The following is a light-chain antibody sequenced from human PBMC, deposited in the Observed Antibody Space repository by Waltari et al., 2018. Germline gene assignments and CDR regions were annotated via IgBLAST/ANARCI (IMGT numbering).Light chain of an antibody. CDR2: SNS. Sequence: QSVLTQPPSASGTPGQTVTIPCSGITSNIGSNSVRWYQQLPGTAPRLPMYSNSQRPSGVPDRFSGSKSGTSASLAISGLQSEDEADYYCSAWDDSLNANLFGSGTKVTVL. J-gene: IGLJ6*01. CDR3: SAWDDSLNANL. V-gene: IGLV1-44*01. CDR1: TSNIGSNS.